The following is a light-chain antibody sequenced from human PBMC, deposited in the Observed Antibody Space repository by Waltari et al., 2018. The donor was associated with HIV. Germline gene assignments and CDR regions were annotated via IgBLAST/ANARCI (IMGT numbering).Light chain of an antibody. CDR2: WAS. CDR1: QSVLYSSNNKDY. J-gene: IGKJ2*03. Sequence: DIVMTESPDSLAVSLGERAHINCKSSQSVLYSSNNKDYLAWYQQKPGQPPKLLIYWASTRESGVPDRFRGSGSGTDFTLTISSLQAEDVAVYYCQQYYSTQYSFGQGTKLEIK. CDR3: QQYYSTQYS. V-gene: IGKV4-1*01.